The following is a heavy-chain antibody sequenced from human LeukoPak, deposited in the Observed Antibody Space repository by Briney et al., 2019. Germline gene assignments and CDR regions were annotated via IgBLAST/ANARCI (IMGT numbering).Heavy chain of an antibody. CDR1: GFTFSNYV. CDR3: ARDRTYYDFWSGYQPHY. J-gene: IGHJ4*02. D-gene: IGHD3-3*01. CDR2: ISSSGSTI. V-gene: IGHV3-11*04. Sequence: GGSLRLSCAASGFTFSNYVMSWIRQAPGKGLEWVSYISSSGSTIYYADSVKGRFTISRDNAKNSLYLQMNSLRAEDTAVYYCARDRTYYDFWSGYQPHYWGQGTLVTVSS.